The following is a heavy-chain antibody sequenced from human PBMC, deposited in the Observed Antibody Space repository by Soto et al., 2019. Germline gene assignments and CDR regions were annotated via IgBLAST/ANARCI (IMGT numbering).Heavy chain of an antibody. D-gene: IGHD3-10*01. Sequence: SETLSLTCAVYGGSFSGYYWSWIRQPPGKGLEWIGEINHSGSTNYNPSLKSRVTISVDTSKNQFSLKLSSVTAADTAVYYCARGRSVTMVRGPKGFDPWGQGTLVTVS. CDR1: GGSFSGYY. CDR2: INHSGST. V-gene: IGHV4-34*01. CDR3: ARGRSVTMVRGPKGFDP. J-gene: IGHJ5*02.